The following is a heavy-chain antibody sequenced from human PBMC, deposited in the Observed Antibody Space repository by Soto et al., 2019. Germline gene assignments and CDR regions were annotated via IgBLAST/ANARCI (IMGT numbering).Heavy chain of an antibody. CDR1: GGSISSYY. CDR3: ARHVPYCSDSSHCAYGLDV. Sequence: QVQLQESGPGLVRPSETLSLICTVSGGSISSYYWSWIRQPPGKGLEWIGDIYYSGTTRYNPSLKSRVTISVDTSKNQFSLKLSSLTAADTAVYHCARHVPYCSDSSHCAYGLDVWGQGTTVTVSS. V-gene: IGHV4-59*08. D-gene: IGHD2-15*01. J-gene: IGHJ6*02. CDR2: IYYSGTT.